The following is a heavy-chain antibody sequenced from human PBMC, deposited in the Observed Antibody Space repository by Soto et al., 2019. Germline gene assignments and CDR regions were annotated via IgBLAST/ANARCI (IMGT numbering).Heavy chain of an antibody. CDR1: GGSISSGGYY. J-gene: IGHJ4*02. V-gene: IGHV4-31*03. CDR2: IYYSGST. D-gene: IGHD5-12*01. CDR3: ARGTRDGYNYEGSCLDY. Sequence: PSETLSLTCTVSGGSISSGGYYWSWIRQHPGKGLEWIGYIYYSGSTYYNPSLKSRVTISVDTSKNQFSLKLSSVTAADTAVYYCARGTRDGYNYEGSCLDYWGQGTLVTVSS.